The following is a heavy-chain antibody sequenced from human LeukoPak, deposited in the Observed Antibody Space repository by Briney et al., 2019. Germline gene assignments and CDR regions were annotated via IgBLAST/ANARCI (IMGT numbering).Heavy chain of an antibody. D-gene: IGHD7-27*01. CDR1: GDSISSSRYY. Sequence: SETLSLTCTVSGDSISSSRYYWGWIRQPPGKGLEWIGNIYDSGTTYYTPSLKSRVTISIDTSKNQFSLKLSSVTAADTAVYYCARHQTLGIVYFDYWGQGTLVTVSS. J-gene: IGHJ4*02. V-gene: IGHV4-39*01. CDR2: IYDSGTT. CDR3: ARHQTLGIVYFDY.